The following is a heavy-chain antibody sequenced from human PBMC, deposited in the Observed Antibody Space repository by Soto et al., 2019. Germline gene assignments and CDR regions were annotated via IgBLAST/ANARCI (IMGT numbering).Heavy chain of an antibody. J-gene: IGHJ4*01. CDR1: GFTFSSYW. Sequence: EVQLVESGGGLVQPGGSVRLSCAASGFTFSSYWMHWVRQAPGKGLMWVSRIHNDGSTTRYADSVKGRFTISRDNAKNTLYLQISSLRVEDTAVYYCARDNRNSYWGQGTLVTVSS. CDR3: ARDNRNSY. CDR2: IHNDGSTT. V-gene: IGHV3-74*01. D-gene: IGHD1-7*01.